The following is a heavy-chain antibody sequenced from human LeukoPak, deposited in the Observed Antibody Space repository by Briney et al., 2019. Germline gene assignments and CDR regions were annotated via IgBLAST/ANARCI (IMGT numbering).Heavy chain of an antibody. Sequence: PSETLSLTCTVSGGSISSYYWSWIRQPPGKGLEWIGYIYYSGSTNYNPSLKSRVTISVDTSKNQFSLKLSSVTAADTAVYYCARYYDFWSGSHFDYWGQGTLVTVSS. J-gene: IGHJ4*02. V-gene: IGHV4-59*01. CDR3: ARYYDFWSGSHFDY. CDR1: GGSISSYY. D-gene: IGHD3-3*01. CDR2: IYYSGST.